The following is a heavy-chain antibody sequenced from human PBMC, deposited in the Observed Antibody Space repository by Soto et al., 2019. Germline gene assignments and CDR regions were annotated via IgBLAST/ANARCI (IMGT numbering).Heavy chain of an antibody. Sequence: VGSLRLSCAASGFICSSYDMSWVRQAPGKGLERVSTILVDGRTFYVDSVKGRFTISRDSSQNTVYLQMNSLTAGDTALYYCAKATATGGGAFDICGQGTMVTVSS. V-gene: IGHV3-23*01. CDR1: GFICSSYD. D-gene: IGHD2-8*02. CDR2: ILVDGRT. CDR3: AKATATGGGAFDI. J-gene: IGHJ3*02.